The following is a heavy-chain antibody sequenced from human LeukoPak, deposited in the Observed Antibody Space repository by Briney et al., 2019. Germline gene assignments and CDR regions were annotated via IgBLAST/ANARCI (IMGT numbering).Heavy chain of an antibody. CDR2: INQDGSEK. D-gene: IGHD7-27*01. Sequence: GGSLRLSCAASGFTFSSYWMSWVRQAPGKGLEWVANINQDGSEKYVDSVKGRFTISRDNAKNSLYLQMNSLRVEDTAIYYCARDLAWGAFDHWGQGTLVTVSS. J-gene: IGHJ4*02. CDR3: ARDLAWGAFDH. V-gene: IGHV3-7*03. CDR1: GFTFSSYW.